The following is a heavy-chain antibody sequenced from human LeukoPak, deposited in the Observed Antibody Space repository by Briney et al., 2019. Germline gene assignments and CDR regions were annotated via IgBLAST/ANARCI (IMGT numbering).Heavy chain of an antibody. CDR2: IYTSGSS. CDR3: ARVGSGGAWFDF. CDR1: GGSISSYY. V-gene: IGHV4-4*07. Sequence: TTSETLSLACTVSGGSISSYYWSWIRQPAGKGLEWIGRIYTSGSSNYNPSLKSRVTMSVDTSKNQFSLKLSSVTAADTAVYYCARVGSGGAWFDFWGQGTLVSVSS. D-gene: IGHD6-19*01. J-gene: IGHJ4*02.